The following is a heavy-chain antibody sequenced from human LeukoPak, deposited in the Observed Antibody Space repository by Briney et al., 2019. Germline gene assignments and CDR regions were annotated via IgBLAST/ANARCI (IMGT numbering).Heavy chain of an antibody. V-gene: IGHV3-74*01. D-gene: IGHD1-26*01. CDR2: INNDGSST. J-gene: IGHJ3*02. Sequence: GGSLRLSCAASRFTFSSYWMHWVRQAPGKGLVWVSRINNDGSSTTYADSVKGRFTISRDNAKNTLYLQMNSLRAEDTAVYYCARTIGSKNAFDIWGQGTMVTVSS. CDR3: ARTIGSKNAFDI. CDR1: RFTFSSYW.